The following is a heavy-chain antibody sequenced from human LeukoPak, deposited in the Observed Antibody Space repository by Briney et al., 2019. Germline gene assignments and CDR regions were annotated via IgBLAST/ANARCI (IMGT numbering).Heavy chain of an antibody. CDR2: ISGRDNII. D-gene: IGHD6-19*01. J-gene: IGHJ4*02. V-gene: IGHV3-11*04. CDR3: ARDVYTGYSSGNTDY. CDR1: GFNFSDYY. Sequence: PGGSLRLSCAASGFNFSDYYIIWIRQTPGKRLDWVSYISGRDNIIYYADSVKGRCTISRDNAQKSLYLQMNSLRAEDTAVYYCARDVYTGYSSGNTDYWGQGTLVTVSS.